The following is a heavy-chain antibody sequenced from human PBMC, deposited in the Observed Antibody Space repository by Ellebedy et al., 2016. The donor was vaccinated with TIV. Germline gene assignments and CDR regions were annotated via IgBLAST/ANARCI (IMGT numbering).Heavy chain of an antibody. J-gene: IGHJ6*03. CDR1: GYTFTSYG. V-gene: IGHV1-18*01. Sequence: ASVKVSCXASGYTFTSYGISWVRQAPGQGLEWMGWISAYNGNTNYAQKLQGRVTMTTDTSTSTAYMELRSLRSDDTAVYYCARDRDQVHRHFMDVWGKGTTVTVSS. CDR3: ARDRDQVHRHFMDV. D-gene: IGHD1-1*01. CDR2: ISAYNGNT.